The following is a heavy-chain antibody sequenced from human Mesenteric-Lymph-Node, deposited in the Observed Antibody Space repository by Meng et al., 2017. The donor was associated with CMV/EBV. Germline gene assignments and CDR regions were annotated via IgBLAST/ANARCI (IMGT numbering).Heavy chain of an antibody. Sequence: GESLKISCAASGFTFSSYAMSWVRQAPGKGLEWVSVIYATGSTTHYADSVKGRFTISRDTSRNTLYLQMNSLRAEDTAVYYCAKDHWRFDYWGQGTLVTVSS. CDR1: GFTFSSYA. V-gene: IGHV3-23*03. CDR3: AKDHWRFDY. J-gene: IGHJ4*02. D-gene: IGHD1-1*01. CDR2: IYATGSTT.